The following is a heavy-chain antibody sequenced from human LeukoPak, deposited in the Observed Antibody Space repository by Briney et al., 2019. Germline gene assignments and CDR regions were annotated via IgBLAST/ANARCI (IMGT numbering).Heavy chain of an antibody. D-gene: IGHD2-2*02. CDR1: GFTFSIYS. V-gene: IGHV3-48*01. CDR2: VGSSSGAI. CDR3: AKDAPSSYCSSTSCYKGLGY. J-gene: IGHJ4*02. Sequence: PGGSLRLSCAASGFTFSIYSMNWVRQAPGKGLQWVSYVGSSSGAIYYADSVKGRFTISRDNAKNSLYLQMNSLRAEDTAVYYCAKDAPSSYCSSTSCYKGLGYWGQGTLVTVSS.